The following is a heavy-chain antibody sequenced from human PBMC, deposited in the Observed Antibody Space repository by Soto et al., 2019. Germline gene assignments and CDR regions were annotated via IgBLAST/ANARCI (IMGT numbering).Heavy chain of an antibody. CDR3: AKDPLITIFGVVIPGPYYFDY. J-gene: IGHJ4*02. CDR1: GFTFSSSA. V-gene: IGHV3-23*01. Sequence: PGGSLRLSCAASGFTFSSSAMSWVRQAPGKGLEWVSAISGSGGSTYYADSVKGRFTISRDNSKNTLYLQMNSLRAEDTAVYYCAKDPLITIFGVVIPGPYYFDYWGQGTLVTVSS. CDR2: ISGSGGST. D-gene: IGHD3-3*01.